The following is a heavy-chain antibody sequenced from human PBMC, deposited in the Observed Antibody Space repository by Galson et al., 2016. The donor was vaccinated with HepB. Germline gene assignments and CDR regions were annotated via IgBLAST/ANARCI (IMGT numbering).Heavy chain of an antibody. CDR3: VNLGTTRT. J-gene: IGHJ5*02. Sequence: SLRLSCAASGFTFSSYWMHWVRQAPGKGLVWVSRINSDGSTTHSADSVKGRFTISRDNAKNTLYLQMNNLRAEDTAVYYCVNLGTTRTWGQGTQVTVSS. D-gene: IGHD1-26*01. CDR1: GFTFSSYW. V-gene: IGHV3-74*01. CDR2: INSDGSTT.